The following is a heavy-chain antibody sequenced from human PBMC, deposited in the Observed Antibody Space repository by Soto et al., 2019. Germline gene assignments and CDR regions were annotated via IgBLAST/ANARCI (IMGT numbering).Heavy chain of an antibody. J-gene: IGHJ2*01. CDR2: INPNSGGT. Sequence: ASVKVSCKASGYTFTGYYMHWVRQAPGQGLEWMGWINPNSGGTNYAQKFQGRVTMTRDTSISTAYMELSRLRSDDTAVYYCARGVRGIVAPLGPNWYFDLWGRGTLVTVS. D-gene: IGHD2-15*01. CDR3: ARGVRGIVAPLGPNWYFDL. CDR1: GYTFTGYY. V-gene: IGHV1-2*02.